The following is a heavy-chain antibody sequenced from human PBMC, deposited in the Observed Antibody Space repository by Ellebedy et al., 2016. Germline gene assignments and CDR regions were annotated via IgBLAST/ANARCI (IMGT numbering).Heavy chain of an antibody. CDR2: IKQDGSEK. J-gene: IGHJ4*02. D-gene: IGHD3-3*02. V-gene: IGHV3-7*04. CDR3: ARAIRAQRFDY. Sequence: GGSLRLSXAASGFTFSSYWMSWVRQAPGKGLEWVANIKQDGSEKYYVDSVKGRFTISRDNAKNSLYLQMNSLRAEDTAVYYCARAIRAQRFDYWGQGTLVTVSS. CDR1: GFTFSSYW.